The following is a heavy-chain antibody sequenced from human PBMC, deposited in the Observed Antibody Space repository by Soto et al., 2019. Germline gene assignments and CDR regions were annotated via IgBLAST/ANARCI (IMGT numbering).Heavy chain of an antibody. CDR1: GYTFTNYG. D-gene: IGHD2-2*01. J-gene: IGHJ4*02. CDR3: ARVGAYCVSTSCHDY. V-gene: IGHV1-18*01. Sequence: QVQLVQSGAEVKKPGASVKVSCKASGYTFTNYGISWVRQAPGQGLEWMGWISAYNGNTDYAQKLQGRVTMTTDTSXXTADMELRSRRSDDTAVYYCARVGAYCVSTSCHDYWGQGTLVTVSS. CDR2: ISAYNGNT.